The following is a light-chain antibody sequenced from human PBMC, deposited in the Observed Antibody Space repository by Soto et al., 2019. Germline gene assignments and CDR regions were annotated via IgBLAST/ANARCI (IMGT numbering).Light chain of an antibody. CDR2: GAS. J-gene: IGKJ1*01. CDR1: QSVRTA. V-gene: IGKV3-15*01. CDR3: QQYTDWPPT. Sequence: EIVISQSPATLSVSPGQRATLSCRASQSVRTAVAWYHQRPGQAPRLLIFGASTRASGVPDRFSGDGSGTDFTLTVTSLHSEDFGIYYCQQYTDWPPTFGQGTKVDI.